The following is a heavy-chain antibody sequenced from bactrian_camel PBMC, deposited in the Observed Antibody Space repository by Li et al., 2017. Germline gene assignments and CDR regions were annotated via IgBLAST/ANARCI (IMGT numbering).Heavy chain of an antibody. Sequence: VQLVESGGGSVQAGGSLRLSCRVSGDTRCWYEMSWFRQAPGKEREFISGIDGYGRQNYAVPVKGRFTVSQDSGENTLDLQMNSLEPEDTAMYYCAAGHWGGRCFPAAGYWGQGTQVTVS. CDR3: AAGHWGGRCFPAAGY. CDR2: IDGYGRQ. V-gene: IGHV3S10*01. J-gene: IGHJ6*01. CDR1: GDTRCWYE. D-gene: IGHD5*01.